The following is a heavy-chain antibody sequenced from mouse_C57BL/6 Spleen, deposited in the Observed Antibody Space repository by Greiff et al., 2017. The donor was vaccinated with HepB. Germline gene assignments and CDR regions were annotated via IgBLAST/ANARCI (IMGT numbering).Heavy chain of an antibody. CDR2: IYPRDGST. J-gene: IGHJ1*03. CDR1: GYTFTSYD. V-gene: IGHV1-85*01. CDR3: AREGLITTVVAHWYFDV. Sequence: VMLVESGPELVKPGASVKLSCKASGYTFTSYDINWVKQRPGQGLEWIGWIYPRDGSTKYNEKFKGKATLTVDTSSSTAYMELHSLTSEDSAVYFCAREGLITTVVAHWYFDVWGTGTTVTVSS. D-gene: IGHD1-1*01.